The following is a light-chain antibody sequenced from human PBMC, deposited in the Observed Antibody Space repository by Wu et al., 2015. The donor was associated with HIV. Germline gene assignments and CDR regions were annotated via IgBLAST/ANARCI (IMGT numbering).Light chain of an antibody. CDR1: QSISNW. J-gene: IGKJ1*01. CDR2: KAS. Sequence: DIQMTQSPSTLSASVGDRVTITCRASQSISNWLAWYQQKPGKAPKLLTYKASSLESGVPLRFSGSGSGTEFTLTISSLQPDDFATYYCQQYNSYLWTFGQGTKVEIK. CDR3: QQYNSYLWT. V-gene: IGKV1-5*03.